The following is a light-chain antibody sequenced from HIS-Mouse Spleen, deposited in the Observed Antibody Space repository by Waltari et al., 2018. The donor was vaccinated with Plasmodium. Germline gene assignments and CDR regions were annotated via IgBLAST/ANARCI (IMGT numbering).Light chain of an antibody. J-gene: IGKJ2*01. CDR2: LGS. Sequence: DIVMTQSPLSLPVTPGEPASISCRPRQSLLHSNGYNYLDWYLQKPGQFPQLRIDLGSNRASGVPDRFSGSGSGTDCTLRISRVEAEDVGVYCCMQALQTPYTFGQGTKLEIK. V-gene: IGKV2-28*01. CDR3: MQALQTPYT. CDR1: QSLLHSNGYNY.